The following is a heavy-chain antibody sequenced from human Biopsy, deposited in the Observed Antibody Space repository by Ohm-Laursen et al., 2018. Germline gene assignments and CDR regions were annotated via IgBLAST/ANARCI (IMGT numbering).Heavy chain of an antibody. Sequence: SVKVSCKASGGTFTNYAISWVRQAPGQGLEWMGGIIPIFGTANYAQKFQGRVTITADESTSTAYMELSSLRSDDTAVYYCARDALGGGSYRFFYWGQGSLSPSRQ. CDR1: GGTFTNYA. J-gene: IGHJ4*02. V-gene: IGHV1-69*13. D-gene: IGHD1-26*01. CDR3: ARDALGGGSYRFFY. CDR2: IIPIFGTA.